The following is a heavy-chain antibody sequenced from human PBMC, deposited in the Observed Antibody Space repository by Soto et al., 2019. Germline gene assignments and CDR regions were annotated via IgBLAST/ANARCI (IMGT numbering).Heavy chain of an antibody. Sequence: SVKVSCKASGGTFSSYAISWVRQAPGQGLEWMGGIIPIFGTANYAQKFQGRATITADKSTSTAYMELSSLRSEDTAVYYCASLGGNAISGWFDPWGQGTLVTVSS. D-gene: IGHD1-1*01. V-gene: IGHV1-69*06. J-gene: IGHJ5*02. CDR2: IIPIFGTA. CDR1: GGTFSSYA. CDR3: ASLGGNAISGWFDP.